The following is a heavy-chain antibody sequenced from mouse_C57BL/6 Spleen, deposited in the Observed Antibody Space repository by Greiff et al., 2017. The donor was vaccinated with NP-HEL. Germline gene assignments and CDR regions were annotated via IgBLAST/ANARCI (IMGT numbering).Heavy chain of an antibody. CDR2: INPNNGGT. CDR3: ARGNYAMDY. CDR1: GYTFTDYY. V-gene: IGHV1-26*01. J-gene: IGHJ4*01. Sequence: EVQLLQSGPELVQPGASVKISCKASGYTFTDYYMNWVQQSHGKSLEWIGDINPNNGGTSYNQKFKGKATLTVDKSSSTAYRELRSLTSEDAAVYYCARGNYAMDYWGQGTSVTVSS.